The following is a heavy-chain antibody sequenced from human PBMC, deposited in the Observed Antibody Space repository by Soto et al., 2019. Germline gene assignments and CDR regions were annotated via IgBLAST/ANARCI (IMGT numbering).Heavy chain of an antibody. J-gene: IGHJ4*02. CDR3: ARIPGPYYGSGSYLGYYIDY. CDR2: IFSNDEK. V-gene: IGHV2-26*01. Sequence: QVTLKESGPVLVKPTETLTLTCTVSGFSLSTARMGVSWIRQPPGKALEWIAHIFSNDEKSYSTSLKSRLTITKDTSKSQLVLTMTHMDPGDTVTYYCARIPGPYYGSGSYLGYYIDYWGQGTLVTVSS. D-gene: IGHD3-10*01. CDR1: GFSLSTARMG.